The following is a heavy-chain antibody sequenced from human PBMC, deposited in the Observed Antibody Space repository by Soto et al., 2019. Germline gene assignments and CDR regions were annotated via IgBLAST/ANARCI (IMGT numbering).Heavy chain of an antibody. D-gene: IGHD6-19*01. J-gene: IGHJ4*02. CDR3: ARDTAVADYHFDY. Sequence: GASVKVSCKASGYTFTGYYIHWVRQAPGQGLEWMGWINPNSGGTNYGQEFQGRVTMTRDTSISTAYMELSRLRSDDTAVYYCARDTAVADYHFDYWGQGTLVTVSS. CDR2: INPNSGGT. V-gene: IGHV1-2*02. CDR1: GYTFTGYY.